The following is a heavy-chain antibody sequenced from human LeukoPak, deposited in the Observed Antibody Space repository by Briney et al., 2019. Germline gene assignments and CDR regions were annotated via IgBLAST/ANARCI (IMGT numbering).Heavy chain of an antibody. V-gene: IGHV3-23*01. J-gene: IGHJ3*02. CDR1: GFTFKSYG. CDR3: AKNMGYGGNSAFDI. Sequence: GGSLRLSCAASGFTFKSYGMSWVRQAPGKGLEWVSVISGSGDNTNYADPVKGRFTISRDNSKNTLYVQMNSLRAEDTAVYYCAKNMGYGGNSAFDIWGQETMVTVSS. D-gene: IGHD4-23*01. CDR2: ISGSGDNT.